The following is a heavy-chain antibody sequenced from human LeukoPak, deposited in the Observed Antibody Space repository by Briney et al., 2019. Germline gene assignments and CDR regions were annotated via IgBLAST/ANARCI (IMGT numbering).Heavy chain of an antibody. Sequence: PGGSLRLSCAASGFTFSSYSMNWVRQAPGKGLEWVSSISSSSSYIYYADSVKGRFTISRDNAKNSLYLQMNSLRAEDTAVYYCAREGGRGWVQRAGFDYWGQGTLVTVSS. CDR1: GFTFSSYS. V-gene: IGHV3-21*01. CDR2: ISSSSSYI. J-gene: IGHJ4*02. CDR3: AREGGRGWVQRAGFDY. D-gene: IGHD5-24*01.